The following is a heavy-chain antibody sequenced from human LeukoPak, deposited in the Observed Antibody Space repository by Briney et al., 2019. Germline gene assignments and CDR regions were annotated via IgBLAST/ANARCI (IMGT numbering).Heavy chain of an antibody. Sequence: ASVKVSCKASGYTFTGYYMHWVRQAPGQGLEWMGWINPNSGSTNYAQKFQGRVTMTRDTSISTAYMELSRLRSDDTAVYYCARYSSSWSLDYWGQGTLVTVSS. CDR3: ARYSSSWSLDY. CDR2: INPNSGST. J-gene: IGHJ4*02. CDR1: GYTFTGYY. V-gene: IGHV1-2*02. D-gene: IGHD6-13*01.